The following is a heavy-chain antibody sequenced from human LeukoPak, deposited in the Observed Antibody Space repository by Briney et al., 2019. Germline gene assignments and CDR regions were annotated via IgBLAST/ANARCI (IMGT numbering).Heavy chain of an antibody. CDR1: GFIFSDYY. CDR2: ISSGGSTI. D-gene: IGHD3-22*01. V-gene: IGHV3-11*04. J-gene: IGHJ4*02. CDR3: ARDIYYYDSSGYYFPGGSDY. Sequence: GGSLRLSCAASGFIFSDYYISWIRQAPAKGLEWVSYISSGGSTIYYADSVKGRFTISRDNAKNSLYLQMNSLRAEDTAVYYCARDIYYYDSSGYYFPGGSDYWGQGTLVTVSS.